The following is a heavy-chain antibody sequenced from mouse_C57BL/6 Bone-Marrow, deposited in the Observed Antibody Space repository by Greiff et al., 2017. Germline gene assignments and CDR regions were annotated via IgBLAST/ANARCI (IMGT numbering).Heavy chain of an antibody. J-gene: IGHJ3*01. V-gene: IGHV1-22*01. CDR1: GYTFTDYN. Sequence: EVQLQESGPELVKPGASVKMSCKASGYTFTDYNMHWVKQSHGKSLEWIGYINPNNGGTSYNQKFKGKATLTVNKSSSTAYMELRSLTSEDSAVYYCARPYGSSSFAYGGQGTLVTVSA. CDR3: ARPYGSSSFAY. CDR2: INPNNGGT. D-gene: IGHD1-1*01.